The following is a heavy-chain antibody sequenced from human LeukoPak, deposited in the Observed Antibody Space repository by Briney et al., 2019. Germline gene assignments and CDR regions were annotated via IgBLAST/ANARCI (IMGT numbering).Heavy chain of an antibody. Sequence: ALVKVSCKASGYTFTGYYMHWVRQAPGQGLEWMGWINPNTGGTNYSQKFQGRVTMTRDTSISTAYMELTRLTPDDTAVYYCARGERYDSSGYPDSWGQGTLVTVSS. V-gene: IGHV1-2*02. CDR1: GYTFTGYY. J-gene: IGHJ4*02. CDR2: INPNTGGT. CDR3: ARGERYDSSGYPDS. D-gene: IGHD3-22*01.